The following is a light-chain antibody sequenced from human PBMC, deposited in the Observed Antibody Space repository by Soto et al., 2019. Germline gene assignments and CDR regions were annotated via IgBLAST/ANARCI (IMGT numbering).Light chain of an antibody. J-gene: IGKJ4*01. CDR2: GVS. CDR1: QRLSSH. Sequence: EIVMTQSAATLSVSPGERVTLSCRASQRLSSHLAWYQQKPGQAPGLLIYGVSTRATGVPTRFSGSASGTEFTLTISSLLSEDFAVYYCQQYHDWPLTFGGGTKVEIK. V-gene: IGKV3-15*01. CDR3: QQYHDWPLT.